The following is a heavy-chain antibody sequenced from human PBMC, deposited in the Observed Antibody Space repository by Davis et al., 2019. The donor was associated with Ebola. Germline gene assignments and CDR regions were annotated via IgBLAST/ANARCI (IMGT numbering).Heavy chain of an antibody. D-gene: IGHD6-19*01. V-gene: IGHV4-30-4*01. Sequence: SETLSLTCTVSGADISSDNYYWSWLRQSPGKGLEWIGFIYYSGTTYYNPSLKSRVTISVDTSKNQFSLKLSSVTAADTAVYYCARVIAVAYDAFDIWGQGTMVTVSS. CDR2: IYYSGTT. CDR3: ARVIAVAYDAFDI. CDR1: GADISSDNYY. J-gene: IGHJ3*02.